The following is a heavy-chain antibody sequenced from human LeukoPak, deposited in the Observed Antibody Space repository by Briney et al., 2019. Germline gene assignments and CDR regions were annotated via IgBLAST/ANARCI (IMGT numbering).Heavy chain of an antibody. CDR2: INPSGGST. CDR3: ARAGTAPNFDY. V-gene: IGHV1-46*01. D-gene: IGHD6-19*01. Sequence: AASVKVSCKASGYTFTSYYMHWVRQAPEQGLEWMGIINPSGGSTSYAQKFQGRVTMTRDMSTSTVYMELSSLRSEDTAVYYCARAGTAPNFDYWGQGTLVTVSS. J-gene: IGHJ4*02. CDR1: GYTFTSYY.